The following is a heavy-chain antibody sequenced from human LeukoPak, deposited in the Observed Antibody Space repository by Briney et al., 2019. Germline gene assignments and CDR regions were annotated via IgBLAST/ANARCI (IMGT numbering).Heavy chain of an antibody. J-gene: IGHJ4*02. CDR1: GGTFSSYA. CDR3: ARAVGYGDPFDY. Sequence: GASVKVSWKASGGTFSSYAISWVRQAPGQGLEWMGGIIPIFGTANYAQKFQGRVTITADESTSTAYMELSSLRSEDTAVYYCARAVGYGDPFDYWGQGTLVTVSS. D-gene: IGHD4-17*01. V-gene: IGHV1-69*13. CDR2: IIPIFGTA.